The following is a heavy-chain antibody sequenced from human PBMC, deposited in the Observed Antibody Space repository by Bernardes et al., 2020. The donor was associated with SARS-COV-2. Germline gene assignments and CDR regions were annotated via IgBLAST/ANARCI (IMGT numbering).Heavy chain of an antibody. V-gene: IGHV3-48*01. Sequence: GGSLRLSCAASGFTFSSYSMNWVRQAPGKGLEWVSYISSSSTIYYADSVKGRFTISRDNAKNSLYLQMNSLRAEDTAVYYCARVGGYSGYVGVGYYYYGMDVWGQGTTVTVSS. D-gene: IGHD5-12*01. CDR2: ISSSSTI. J-gene: IGHJ6*02. CDR1: GFTFSSYS. CDR3: ARVGGYSGYVGVGYYYYGMDV.